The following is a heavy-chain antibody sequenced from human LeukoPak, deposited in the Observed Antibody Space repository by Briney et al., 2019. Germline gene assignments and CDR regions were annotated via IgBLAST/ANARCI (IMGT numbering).Heavy chain of an antibody. CDR3: AKVMERGQQVITDVIDV. J-gene: IGHJ3*01. CDR2: IFVSSSHT. V-gene: IGHV3-21*03. Sequence: GGSLRLSCAVSGFIFRDNAMNWVRQAPGKGLEWVSSIFVSSSHTYYADSVKGRFTISRDNAKNSLYLQMNSLRVEDTAVYYCAKVMERGQQVITDVIDVWGQGTVVTVSS. D-gene: IGHD6-13*01. CDR1: GFIFRDNA.